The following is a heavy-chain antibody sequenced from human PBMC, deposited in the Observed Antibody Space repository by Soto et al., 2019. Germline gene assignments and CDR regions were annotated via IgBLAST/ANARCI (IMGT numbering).Heavy chain of an antibody. CDR1: GFTFSSYV. Sequence: EGQLLESGGNLVQPGGSLRLSCAASGFTFSSYVMSWVRQAPGKGLEWVSGIRDSGGTTYYANFVRGRFTISRDNSKNTLYLQMNSLRAEDTALYYCAKGWLVRGGQFDYWGQGTLVTVSS. D-gene: IGHD6-19*01. J-gene: IGHJ4*02. CDR2: IRDSGGTT. V-gene: IGHV3-23*01. CDR3: AKGWLVRGGQFDY.